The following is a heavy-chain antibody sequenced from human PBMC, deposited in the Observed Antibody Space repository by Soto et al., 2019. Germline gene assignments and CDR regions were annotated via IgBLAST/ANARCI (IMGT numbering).Heavy chain of an antibody. V-gene: IGHV2-5*02. CDR3: AHSVVAGLGYYFDC. CDR2: IYWDDEK. Sequence: QITFKESGPTLVKPTQNLTLTCTFSGFSPSSTRVAVGWIRQPPGKDLEWLTLIYWDDEKRDSPFLKSRLTTTKDTSKNQVVLTMTNMDKVDTATYYCAHSVVAGLGYYFDCWGQGTLVTVSS. CDR1: GFSPSSTRVA. J-gene: IGHJ4*02. D-gene: IGHD6-19*01.